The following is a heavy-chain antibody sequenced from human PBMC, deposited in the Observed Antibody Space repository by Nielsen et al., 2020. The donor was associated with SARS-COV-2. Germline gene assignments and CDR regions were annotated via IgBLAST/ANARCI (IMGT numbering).Heavy chain of an antibody. CDR3: AKDTTSVSFGIVVVPAAMADVQYYYYGMDV. CDR2: TYYRSKWYN. J-gene: IGHJ6*02. D-gene: IGHD2-2*01. V-gene: IGHV6-1*01. Sequence: WLRQSPSRGLEWLGRTYYRSKWYNDYAVSVKSRITINPDTSKNQFSLHLNSVTPEDTAVYYCAKDTTSVSFGIVVVPAAMADVQYYYYGMDVWGQGTTVTVSS.